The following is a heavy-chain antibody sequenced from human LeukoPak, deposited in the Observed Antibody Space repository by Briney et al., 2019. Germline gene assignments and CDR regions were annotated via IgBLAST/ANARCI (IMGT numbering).Heavy chain of an antibody. Sequence: PGASLRLSCAASGFTFSSYAMSWVRQAPGRGLEWISGISVTTGHTYYADSVKGRFTISRDNSKNTLYLQMNSLRAEDTGKFYCAKEATSTWCGGWFDRWGQGTLVTVSS. CDR2: ISVTTGHT. CDR3: AKEATSTWCGGWFDR. V-gene: IGHV3-23*01. CDR1: GFTFSSYA. D-gene: IGHD6-13*01. J-gene: IGHJ5*02.